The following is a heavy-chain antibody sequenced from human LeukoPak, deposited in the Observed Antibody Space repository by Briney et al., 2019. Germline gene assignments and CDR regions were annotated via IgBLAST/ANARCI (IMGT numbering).Heavy chain of an antibody. V-gene: IGHV4-39*07. Sequence: SETLSLTCTVSGGSISSSSYYWGWIRQPPGKGLEWIGSIYYSGSTYYNPSLKSRVTISVDTSKNQFSLKLSSVTAADTAVYYCASGGDYPRFFDYWGQGTLVTVSS. J-gene: IGHJ4*02. D-gene: IGHD2-21*02. CDR2: IYYSGST. CDR1: GGSISSSSYY. CDR3: ASGGDYPRFFDY.